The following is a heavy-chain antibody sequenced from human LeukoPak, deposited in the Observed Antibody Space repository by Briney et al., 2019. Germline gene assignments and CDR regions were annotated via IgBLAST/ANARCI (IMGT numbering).Heavy chain of an antibody. CDR2: ISYDGSNK. D-gene: IGHD6-13*01. J-gene: IGHJ6*03. CDR1: GFTFSSYG. CDR3: AKEGAAAGNGNYYYYMDV. Sequence: GRSLRLSCAASGFTFSSYGMHWVRQAPGKGLKWVAVISYDGSNKYYADSVKGRFTISRDNSKNTLYLQMNSLRAEDTAVYYCAKEGAAAGNGNYYYYMDVWGKGTTVTVSS. V-gene: IGHV3-30*18.